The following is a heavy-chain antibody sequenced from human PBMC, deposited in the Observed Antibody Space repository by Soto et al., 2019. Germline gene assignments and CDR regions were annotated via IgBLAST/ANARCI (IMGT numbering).Heavy chain of an antibody. J-gene: IGHJ4*02. CDR2: INAGNGNT. CDR1: GYTFTSYA. CDR3: ASLIYCSGGSCYSHFSY. D-gene: IGHD2-15*01. V-gene: IGHV1-3*01. Sequence: QVQLVQSGAEVKKPGASVKVSCKASGYTFTSYAMHWLRQAPGQRLEWMGWINAGNGNTKYSQKFQGRVTITRATSASTAYMEMSSLRSEDTAVYYCASLIYCSGGSCYSHFSYWGQGTLVTVSS.